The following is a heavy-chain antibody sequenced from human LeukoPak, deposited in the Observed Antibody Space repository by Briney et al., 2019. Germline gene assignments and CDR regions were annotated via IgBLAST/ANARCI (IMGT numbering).Heavy chain of an antibody. CDR1: GFTVSSNY. CDR3: AKGIAVVFDY. V-gene: IGHV3-23*01. Sequence: GGSLRLSCAASGFTVSSNYMSWVRQAPGKGLEWVSAISGSGGSTYYADSVKGRFTISRDNSKNTLYLQMNSLRAEDTAVYYCAKGIAVVFDYWGQGTLVTVSS. D-gene: IGHD6-19*01. CDR2: ISGSGGST. J-gene: IGHJ4*02.